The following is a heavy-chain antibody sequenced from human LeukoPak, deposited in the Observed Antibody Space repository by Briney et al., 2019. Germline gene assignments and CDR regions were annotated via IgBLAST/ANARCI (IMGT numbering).Heavy chain of an antibody. CDR2: IYHSGST. V-gene: IGHV4-30-2*03. J-gene: IGHJ6*02. Sequence: PSQTLSLTCAVSGGSISSGGYSWSWIRQPPGKGLEWIGYIYHSGSTYYNPSLKSRVTISVDTSKSQFSLKLSSVTAADTAVYYCARLHYYYGMDVWGQGTTVTVPS. CDR3: ARLHYYYGMDV. CDR1: GGSISSGGYS.